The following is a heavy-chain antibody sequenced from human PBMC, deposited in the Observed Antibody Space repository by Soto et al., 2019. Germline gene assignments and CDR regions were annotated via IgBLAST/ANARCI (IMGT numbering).Heavy chain of an antibody. V-gene: IGHV1-18*01. CDR3: ARAETYYDFWSGYP. J-gene: IGHJ5*02. CDR2: ISAYNGNT. D-gene: IGHD3-3*01. CDR1: GYTFTSYG. Sequence: ASVKVSCKXSGYTFTSYGISWVRQAPGQGLEWMGWISAYNGNTNYAQKLQGRVTMTTDTSTSTAYMELRSLRSDDTAVYYCARAETYYDFWSGYPWGQGTLVTVS.